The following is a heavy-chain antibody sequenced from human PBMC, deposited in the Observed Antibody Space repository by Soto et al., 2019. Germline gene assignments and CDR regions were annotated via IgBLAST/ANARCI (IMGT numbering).Heavy chain of an antibody. J-gene: IGHJ4*02. CDR1: VFTFSSYA. Sequence: WWSLRLSCSASVFTFSSYAMHWFRQAPGKGLEWVAVISYDGSNKYYADSVKGRFTISRDNSKNTLYLQMNSLKAEDTAVYYCARDLQQPSYYFDYWGQGTLVTVSS. CDR3: ARDLQQPSYYFDY. V-gene: IGHV3-30-3*01. CDR2: ISYDGSNK. D-gene: IGHD6-13*01.